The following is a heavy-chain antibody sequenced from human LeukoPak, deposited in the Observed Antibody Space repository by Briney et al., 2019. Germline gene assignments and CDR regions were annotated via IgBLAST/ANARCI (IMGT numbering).Heavy chain of an antibody. CDR3: ARDLSSFYYDSSGGMDV. Sequence: GGSLRLSCAASGFTFSSFWMHWVRHAPGKGLMWVSRINGDGSTTSYADSVKGRFTISRGNAKNTLYLQMNSLRAEDTAVYYCARDLSSFYYDSSGGMDVWGRGTTVTVSS. CDR2: INGDGSTT. D-gene: IGHD3-22*01. J-gene: IGHJ6*02. CDR1: GFTFSSFW. V-gene: IGHV3-74*01.